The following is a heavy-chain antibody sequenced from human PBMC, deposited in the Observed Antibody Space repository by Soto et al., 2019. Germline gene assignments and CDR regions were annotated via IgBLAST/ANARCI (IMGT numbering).Heavy chain of an antibody. CDR2: IYHSGST. V-gene: IGHV4-4*02. Sequence: SETLSLTCAVSSGSISSSNWWSWVRQPPGKGLEWIGEIYHSGSTNYNPSLKSRVTISVDKSKNQFSLKLSSVTAADTAVYYCASGIRSGYALNYFDYWGQGTLVTVSS. D-gene: IGHD5-12*01. CDR1: SGSISSSNW. CDR3: ASGIRSGYALNYFDY. J-gene: IGHJ4*02.